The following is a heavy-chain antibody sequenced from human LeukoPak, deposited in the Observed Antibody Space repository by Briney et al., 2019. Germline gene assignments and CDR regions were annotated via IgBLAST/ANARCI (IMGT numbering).Heavy chain of an antibody. J-gene: IGHJ4*02. CDR3: AKDPMVRGVMPDPSFDY. CDR1: GFTFSSYG. D-gene: IGHD3-10*01. Sequence: TGGSLRLSWAASGFTFSSYGMRWVRHPPGRGLEWVSAISGSGGSTNYADSVKGRFTISRDNSKNTPYLQMNSLRAEDTAVYYCAKDPMVRGVMPDPSFDYWGQGTLVTVSS. V-gene: IGHV3-23*01. CDR2: ISGSGGST.